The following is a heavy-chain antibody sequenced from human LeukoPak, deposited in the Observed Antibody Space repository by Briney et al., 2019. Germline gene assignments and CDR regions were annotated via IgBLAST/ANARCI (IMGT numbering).Heavy chain of an antibody. V-gene: IGHV3-30*02. CDR3: AKETIFGVVIGY. CDR2: IRYDGSNK. CDR1: GFTFSSYG. Sequence: GGSLRLSCEASGFTFSSYGMHWVRQAPGKGLEWVAFIRYDGSNKYYADSVKGRFTISRDNSKNTLYLQMNSLRAEDTAVYYCAKETIFGVVIGYWGQGTLVTVSS. D-gene: IGHD3-3*01. J-gene: IGHJ4*02.